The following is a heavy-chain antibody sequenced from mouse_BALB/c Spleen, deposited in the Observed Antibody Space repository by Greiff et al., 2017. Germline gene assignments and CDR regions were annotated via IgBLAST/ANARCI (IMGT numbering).Heavy chain of an antibody. CDR3: ARKYDYDWTWFAY. CDR2: IWAGGST. D-gene: IGHD2-4*01. Sequence: VMLVESGPGLVAPSQSLSITCTVSGFSLTSYGVHWVRQPPGKGLEWLGVIWAGGSTNYNSALMSRLSISKDNSKSQVFLKMNSLQTDDTAMYYCARKYDYDWTWFAYWGQGTLVTVSA. V-gene: IGHV2-9*02. J-gene: IGHJ3*01. CDR1: GFSLTSYG.